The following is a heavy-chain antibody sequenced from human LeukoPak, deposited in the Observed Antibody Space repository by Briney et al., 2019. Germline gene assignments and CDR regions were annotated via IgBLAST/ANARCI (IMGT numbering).Heavy chain of an antibody. V-gene: IGHV3-23*01. CDR3: AKAIGLRAFDS. J-gene: IGHJ4*02. CDR2: IESSGSGGET. CDR1: GFTIRNFA. D-gene: IGHD3-9*01. Sequence: GSSLRLSCETSGFTIRNFAMSWVRQAPGEGLEWVSSIESSGSGGETDYADSVKGRFTISRDKSRTTLILQMNNLRAEDTAMYYCAKAIGLRAFDSWGQGTLVIVSS.